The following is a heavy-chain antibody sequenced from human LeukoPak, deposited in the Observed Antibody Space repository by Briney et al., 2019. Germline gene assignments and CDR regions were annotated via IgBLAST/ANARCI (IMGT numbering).Heavy chain of an antibody. V-gene: IGHV4-59*08. J-gene: IGHJ6*03. CDR2: VTNSGTT. CDR1: GESISSHY. D-gene: IGHD5-24*01. CDR3: ARVPRWLPNPPYYMDV. Sequence: PSETLSLTCNVSGESISSHYWSWTRQSPGKGLEWIGYVTNSGTTKFNPSLKSRVTISRDTSKNQISLRLSSVTAADTAVYYCARVPRWLPNPPYYMDVWGKGTTVTISS.